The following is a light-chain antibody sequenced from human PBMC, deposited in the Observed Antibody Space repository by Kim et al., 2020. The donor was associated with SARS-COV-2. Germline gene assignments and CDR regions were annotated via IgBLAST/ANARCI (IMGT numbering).Light chain of an antibody. Sequence: QSVLTQPASVSGSPGQSITISCTGTSSDVGGYNYVSWYQQHPGKAPKLMIYDVNKRPSGISYRFSGSKSGNTASLTISGLQAEDEADYYCSSHASNRDVMFGGGTQLTVL. CDR1: SSDVGGYNY. J-gene: IGLJ3*02. V-gene: IGLV2-14*03. CDR2: DVN. CDR3: SSHASNRDVM.